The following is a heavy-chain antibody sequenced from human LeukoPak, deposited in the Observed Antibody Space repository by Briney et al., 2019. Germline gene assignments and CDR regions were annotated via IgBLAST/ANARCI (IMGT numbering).Heavy chain of an antibody. J-gene: IGHJ4*02. CDR3: ARDMRHYRNYDSTGYYFNFEY. CDR1: GYIFTSYG. Sequence: ASVKVSCKASGYIFTSYGISWVRQAPGRGLEWMGWISVHNGYTRYAQKFQGRVTMTTDTSTSTAYMDLRSLRSDDTAVYYCARDMRHYRNYDSTGYYFNFEYWGQGTLVTVSP. V-gene: IGHV1-18*01. CDR2: ISVHNGYT. D-gene: IGHD3-22*01.